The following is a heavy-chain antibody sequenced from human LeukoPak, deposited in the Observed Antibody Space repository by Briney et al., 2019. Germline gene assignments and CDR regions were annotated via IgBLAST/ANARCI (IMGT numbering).Heavy chain of an antibody. CDR3: ARDRIKSGSYYFNY. D-gene: IGHD1-26*01. CDR1: AFTFSDYS. CDR2: ISGRSSTI. J-gene: IGHJ4*02. V-gene: IGHV3-48*01. Sequence: PGGSLRLSCAASAFTFSDYSMNWVRQAPGKRREWISYISGRSSTIYYADSVKGRFTISRDNAKNSLYLQMNSLRAEDTAVYYCARDRIKSGSYYFNYWGQGTLVTVSS.